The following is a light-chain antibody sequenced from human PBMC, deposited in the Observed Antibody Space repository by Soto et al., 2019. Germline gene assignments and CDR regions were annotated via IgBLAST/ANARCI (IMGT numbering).Light chain of an antibody. Sequence: SYELTQPPSVSVSPGQTASITCSGDKLGDKHASLYQQKPGQSPVLVIYEDSQRPSGISERFSGSNSGNTATLTISGTQAMDEAYYYCQSWDRSTVVFGGGTKLTVL. V-gene: IGLV3-1*01. J-gene: IGLJ2*01. CDR2: EDS. CDR3: QSWDRSTVV. CDR1: KLGDKH.